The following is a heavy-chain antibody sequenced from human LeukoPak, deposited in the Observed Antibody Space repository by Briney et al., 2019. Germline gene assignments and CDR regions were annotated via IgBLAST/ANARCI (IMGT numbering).Heavy chain of an antibody. CDR3: ARSIPYGTTWYGRSDY. V-gene: IGHV3-7*03. D-gene: IGHD6-13*01. Sequence: GGSLRLSCAASGFPFSSYSMTWVSQAPGKGLEWVANIKPDGTTKFYVDSVKGRFTISRDNALNSLYLQMNSLRAEDTAIYYCARSIPYGTTWYGRSDYWGQGTLVTVSS. J-gene: IGHJ4*02. CDR2: IKPDGTTK. CDR1: GFPFSSYS.